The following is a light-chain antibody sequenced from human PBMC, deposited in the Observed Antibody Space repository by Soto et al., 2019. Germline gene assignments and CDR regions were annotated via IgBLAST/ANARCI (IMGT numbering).Light chain of an antibody. CDR2: DAS. CDR1: QGVSSN. J-gene: IGKJ1*01. Sequence: EIVVTQYPSTLSESHGERAALSCRASQGVSSNLAWYQQKPGQAPRLLIYDASTRATGVPARFSGSGSGTEFTLTISSLQSEDLAVYYCQQYTNWRTFGQGSKVDIK. V-gene: IGKV3-15*01. CDR3: QQYTNWRT.